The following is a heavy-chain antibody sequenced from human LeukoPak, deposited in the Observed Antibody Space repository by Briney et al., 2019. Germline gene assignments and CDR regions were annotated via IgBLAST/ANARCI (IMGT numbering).Heavy chain of an antibody. D-gene: IGHD3-10*01. V-gene: IGHV3-23*01. CDR2: INSNGGST. Sequence: GGSLRLSCAASGFTFSSYAMNWVRQAPGKGLEWVSAINSNGGSTYYADSVKGRFTISRDNSKNTLYLQMNSLRAEDTAVYYCAKTYYSSRAHYYYYYYMDVWGKGTTVTISS. CDR1: GFTFSSYA. J-gene: IGHJ6*03. CDR3: AKTYYSSRAHYYYYYYMDV.